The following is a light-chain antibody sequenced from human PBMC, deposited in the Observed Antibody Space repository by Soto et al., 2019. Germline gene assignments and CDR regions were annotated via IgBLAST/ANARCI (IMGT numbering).Light chain of an antibody. V-gene: IGKV3-11*01. J-gene: IGKJ2*01. CDR2: DAS. Sequence: EIVLTQSPATLSLSPGERATLSCRARQSVGSSLAWFQHKPGQAPRLPIYDASNRATGIPARFSGSGSGTDFTLSISGLEPEEFAVYYWQQRSNWPRTFGQGTKLEIK. CDR1: QSVGSS. CDR3: QQRSNWPRT.